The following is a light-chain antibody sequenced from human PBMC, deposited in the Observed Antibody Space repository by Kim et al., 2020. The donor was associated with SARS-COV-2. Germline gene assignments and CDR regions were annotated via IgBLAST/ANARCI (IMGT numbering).Light chain of an antibody. J-gene: IGLJ3*02. CDR2: DVS. CDR1: SSDVGGYNY. V-gene: IGLV2-14*04. Sequence: GQSIPISCTGISSDVGGYNYVSWHQQNPGKAPKFMIYDVSKRPSGVSNRFSGSKSGNTASLTISGLQAEDESDYYCGSYTSSNTWVFGGGTQLTVL. CDR3: GSYTSSNTWV.